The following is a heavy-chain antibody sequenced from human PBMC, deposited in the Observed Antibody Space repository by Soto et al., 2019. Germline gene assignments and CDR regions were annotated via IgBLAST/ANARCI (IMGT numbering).Heavy chain of an antibody. D-gene: IGHD3-10*01. CDR1: GFTFSGSA. Sequence: EVQLVESGGGLVQPGGSLKLSCAASGFTFSGSAMHWVRQASGKGLEWVGRIRSKANSYATAYAASVKGRFTISRDDSKNTAYLQMNSLKTEDTAVYYCTRISPHYYGSGRVPWGQGTLVTVSS. J-gene: IGHJ5*02. CDR3: TRISPHYYGSGRVP. CDR2: IRSKANSYAT. V-gene: IGHV3-73*01.